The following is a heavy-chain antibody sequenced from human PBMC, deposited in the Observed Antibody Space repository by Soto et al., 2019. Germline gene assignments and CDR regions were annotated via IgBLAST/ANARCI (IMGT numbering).Heavy chain of an antibody. V-gene: IGHV4-39*01. D-gene: IGHD3-9*01. Sequence: SETLSLTCTVSGGSISSSSYYWGWIRQPPGKGLEWIGSIYYSGSTYYNPSLKSRVTISVDTSKNQFSLKLSFVTAAATAVYYCARPGVLRYFDWFDPWGQGTLVTVSS. CDR3: ARPGVLRYFDWFDP. J-gene: IGHJ5*02. CDR1: GGSISSSSYY. CDR2: IYYSGST.